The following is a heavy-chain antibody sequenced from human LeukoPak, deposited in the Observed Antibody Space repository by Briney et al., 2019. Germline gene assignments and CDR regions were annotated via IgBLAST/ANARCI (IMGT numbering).Heavy chain of an antibody. V-gene: IGHV3-23*01. J-gene: IGHJ3*02. CDR1: GFTFSSYG. CDR2: ISGSGGST. Sequence: GGSLRLSCAASGFTFSSYGMSWVRQAPGKGLEWVSAISGSGGSTYYADSVKGRFTISRDNSKNTLYLQMNSLRAEDTAVYYCAKDFTYDYGDYGPKYAFDIWGQGTMVTVSS. D-gene: IGHD4-17*01. CDR3: AKDFTYDYGDYGPKYAFDI.